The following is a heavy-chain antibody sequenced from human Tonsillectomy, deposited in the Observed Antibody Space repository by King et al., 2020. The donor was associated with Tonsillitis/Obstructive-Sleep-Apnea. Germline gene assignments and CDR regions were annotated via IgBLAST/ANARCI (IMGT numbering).Heavy chain of an antibody. CDR3: ARDSRDTAMVTRPHYYYYMDV. D-gene: IGHD5-18*01. CDR1: GGTFSSYA. J-gene: IGHJ6*03. CDR2: IIPIFGTA. V-gene: IGHV1-69*12. Sequence: QLVQSGAQVKKPGSSVKVSCKASGGTFSSYAITWVRQAPGQGLEWMGGIIPIFGTANYAQKFQGRVTIPADESTSTAYMELSSLRSEETAVFYCARDSRDTAMVTRPHYYYYMDVWGKGTTVTVSS.